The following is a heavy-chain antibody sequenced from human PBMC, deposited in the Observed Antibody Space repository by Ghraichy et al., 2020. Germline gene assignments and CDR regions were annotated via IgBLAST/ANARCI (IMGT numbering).Heavy chain of an antibody. J-gene: IGHJ4*02. CDR1: GFTFSSYA. CDR2: ISYDGSNK. Sequence: GGSLRLSCAASGFTFSSYAMHWVRQAPGKGLEWVAVISYDGSNKYYADSVKGRFTISRDNSKNTLYLQMNSLRAEDTAVYYCASTEYSSGWYYFDYWGQGTLVTVSS. CDR3: ASTEYSSGWYYFDY. D-gene: IGHD6-19*01. V-gene: IGHV3-30-3*01.